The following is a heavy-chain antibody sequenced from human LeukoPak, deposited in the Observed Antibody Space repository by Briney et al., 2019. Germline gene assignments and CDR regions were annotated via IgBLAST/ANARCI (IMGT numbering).Heavy chain of an antibody. CDR3: ASDCRSTSCLYFDY. CDR1: GFTFSSYG. Sequence: PGGSLRLSCAASGFTFSSYGMHWVRQAPGKGLEWVSSISSSSSYIYYADSVKGRFTISRDNAKNSLYLQMNSLRAEDTAVYYCASDCRSTSCLYFDYWGQGTLVTVSS. V-gene: IGHV3-21*01. J-gene: IGHJ4*02. CDR2: ISSSSSYI. D-gene: IGHD2-2*01.